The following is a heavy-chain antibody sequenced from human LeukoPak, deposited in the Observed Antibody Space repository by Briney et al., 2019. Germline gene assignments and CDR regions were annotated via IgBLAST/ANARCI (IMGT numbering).Heavy chain of an antibody. CDR1: GGSFSGYY. J-gene: IGHJ4*02. CDR3: ARGKRGYSYGFSDY. D-gene: IGHD5-18*01. Sequence: SETLSLTCAVYGGSFSGYYWSWIRQPPGKGLEWIGEINHSGSTNYNPSLKSRVTISVDTSKNQFSLKLSSVTAADTAVYYCARGKRGYSYGFSDYWGQGTLVTVSS. V-gene: IGHV4-34*01. CDR2: INHSGST.